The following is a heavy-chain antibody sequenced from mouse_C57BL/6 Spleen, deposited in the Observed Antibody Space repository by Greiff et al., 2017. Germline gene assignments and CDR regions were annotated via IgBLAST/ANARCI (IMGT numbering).Heavy chain of an antibody. CDR3: ARSRDYYGSSSFAY. Sequence: EVQLQQSGPELVKPGASVKISCKASGYTFTDYYMNWVKQSHGKSLEWIGDLNPNNGGTSYNQKFKGKATLTVDKSSSTAYMELRSLTSEDSAVYYCARSRDYYGSSSFAYWGQGTLVTVSA. V-gene: IGHV1-26*01. J-gene: IGHJ3*01. CDR2: LNPNNGGT. D-gene: IGHD1-1*01. CDR1: GYTFTDYY.